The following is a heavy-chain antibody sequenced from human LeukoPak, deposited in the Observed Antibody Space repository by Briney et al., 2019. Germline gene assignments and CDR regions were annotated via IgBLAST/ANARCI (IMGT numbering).Heavy chain of an antibody. Sequence: PAQSLTLSCAASGFTPSSYWMHCVRQAPGKWLVWVSRINRVVSRTSYAESVKGRFTISRDNAKNTLYLQMNSLRAEDTAVYYCASFSRGDYWGQGTLVTVSS. CDR3: ASFSRGDY. J-gene: IGHJ4*02. D-gene: IGHD2/OR15-2a*01. CDR2: INRVVSRT. V-gene: IGHV3-74*01. CDR1: GFTPSSYW.